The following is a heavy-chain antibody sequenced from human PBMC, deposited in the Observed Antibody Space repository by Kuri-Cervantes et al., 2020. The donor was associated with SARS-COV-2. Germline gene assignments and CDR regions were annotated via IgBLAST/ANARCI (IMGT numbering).Heavy chain of an antibody. CDR3: ARHPTNYDILTGANFDY. V-gene: IGHV5-51*01. D-gene: IGHD3-9*01. Sequence: KVSCKGSGYSFTSYWISWVRQMPGKGLEWMGRIDSSDSDTRYSPSFQGQVTISADKSISTAYLQWSSLKASDTAMYYCARHPTNYDILTGANFDYWGQGTLVTVSS. CDR2: IDSSDSDT. CDR1: GYSFTSYW. J-gene: IGHJ4*02.